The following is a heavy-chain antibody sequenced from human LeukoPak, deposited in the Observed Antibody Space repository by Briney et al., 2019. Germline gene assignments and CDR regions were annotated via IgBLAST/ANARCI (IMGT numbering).Heavy chain of an antibody. CDR1: GFTVSSNY. CDR2: IYYSGST. CDR3: ARDWDGGNPTDY. Sequence: PGGSLRLSCAASGFTVSSNYMSWVRQAPGKGLEWIGSIYYSGSTYYNPSLKSRVTISVDTSKNQFSLKLSSVTAADTAVYYCARDWDGGNPTDYWGQGTLVTVSS. J-gene: IGHJ4*02. D-gene: IGHD4-23*01. V-gene: IGHV4-39*07.